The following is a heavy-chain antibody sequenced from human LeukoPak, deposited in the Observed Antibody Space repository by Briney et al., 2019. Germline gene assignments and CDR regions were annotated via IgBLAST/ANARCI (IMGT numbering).Heavy chain of an antibody. Sequence: GASVKVSCKASGYTFTSYGISWVRQAPGQGLEWMGRIIPILGIANYAQKFQGRVTITADKSTSTAYMELSSLRSEDTAVYYCARVGDSSGYSYWGQGTLVTVSS. CDR3: ARVGDSSGYSY. J-gene: IGHJ4*02. D-gene: IGHD3-22*01. CDR1: GYTFTSYG. V-gene: IGHV1-69*04. CDR2: IIPILGIA.